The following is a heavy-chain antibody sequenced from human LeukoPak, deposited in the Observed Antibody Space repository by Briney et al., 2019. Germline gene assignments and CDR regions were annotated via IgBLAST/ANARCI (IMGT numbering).Heavy chain of an antibody. CDR2: IRSKANSYAT. J-gene: IGHJ4*02. Sequence: GGSLRLSCAASGFTFSGSAMHWVRQASGKGLEWVGRIRSKANSYATAYAASVKGRFTISRDDSKNTAYLQMSSLKTEDTAVYYCTRLVEGMTTVTTNLAYWGQGTLVTVSS. CDR3: TRLVEGMTTVTTNLAY. D-gene: IGHD4-17*01. V-gene: IGHV3-73*01. CDR1: GFTFSGSA.